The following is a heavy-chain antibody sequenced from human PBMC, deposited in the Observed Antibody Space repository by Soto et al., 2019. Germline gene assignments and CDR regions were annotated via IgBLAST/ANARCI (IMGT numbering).Heavy chain of an antibody. CDR3: PRVKTSGYHNWFDP. CDR1: GYTFTSYG. J-gene: IGHJ5*02. CDR2: ISAYNGNT. Sequence: QVQLVQSGAEVKKPGASVKVSCKASGYTFTSYGISWVRQAPGQGLEWMGWISAYNGNTNYAQILQGRVTMTTETSTSTAYMELRSLRSDDTAVYDCPRVKTSGYHNWFDPWGQGTLVTVSS. V-gene: IGHV1-18*01. D-gene: IGHD3-22*01.